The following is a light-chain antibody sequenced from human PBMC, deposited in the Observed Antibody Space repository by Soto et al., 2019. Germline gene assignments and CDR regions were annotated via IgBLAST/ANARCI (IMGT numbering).Light chain of an antibody. CDR1: QSVLYSSNNKDY. Sequence: DIVMTQSPDSLAVSLGKRATINCKSSQSVLYSSNNKDYLAWYQQKAGQPPRLLIYWASTRESGVPARFSGSGSGTDFTLTISTLQAEDVAVYYCQQYYSTPPTFGQGTKVEIK. J-gene: IGKJ1*01. CDR3: QQYYSTPPT. V-gene: IGKV4-1*01. CDR2: WAS.